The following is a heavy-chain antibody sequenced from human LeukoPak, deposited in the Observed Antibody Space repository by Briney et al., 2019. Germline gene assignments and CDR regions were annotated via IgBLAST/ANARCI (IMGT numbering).Heavy chain of an antibody. CDR1: GFTFSSYA. V-gene: IGHV3-64*01. CDR2: ISSNGGST. Sequence: GGSLRLSCAASGFTFSSYAMHWVRQAPGKGLEYVSAISSNGGSTYYANSVKGRFTISRDNSKNTLYLQMGSLRAEDMAVYYCARGRIYCSSTSCFSPPPIWGQGTMVTVSS. J-gene: IGHJ3*02. D-gene: IGHD2-2*01. CDR3: ARGRIYCSSTSCFSPPPI.